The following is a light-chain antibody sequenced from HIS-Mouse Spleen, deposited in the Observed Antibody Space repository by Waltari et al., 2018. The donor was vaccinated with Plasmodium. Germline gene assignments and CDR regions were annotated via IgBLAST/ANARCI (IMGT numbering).Light chain of an antibody. CDR2: EER. J-gene: IGLJ3*02. V-gene: IGLV3-10*01. Sequence: SYELTQPPSVSVSPGQRARITCSGDALPKKYAYWYQQNSGQAPVLVIYEERKRPSGIPVRFSVSSAGTMANLTISGAQVEDEADYYCYSTDSSGNHRVFGGGTKLTVL. CDR3: YSTDSSGNHRV. CDR1: ALPKKY.